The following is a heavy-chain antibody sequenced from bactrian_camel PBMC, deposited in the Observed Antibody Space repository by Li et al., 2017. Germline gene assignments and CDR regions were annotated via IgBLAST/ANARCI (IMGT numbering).Heavy chain of an antibody. J-gene: IGHJ4*01. D-gene: IGHD3*01. CDR2: TSGDESYT. CDR3: AASLGQSQLSGGVWTYGPCPKDEFDY. Sequence: VQLVESGGGSVQAGGSLRLACLVSGATASNLYMSWIRQSPGKGLEWMSTTSGDESYTYYADSVKGRFTILKDNAKDAFYLQMNDLKPEDTAMYYCAASLGQSQLSGGVWTYGPCPKDEFDYWGQGTQVTVS. CDR1: GATASNLY. V-gene: IGHV3-2*01.